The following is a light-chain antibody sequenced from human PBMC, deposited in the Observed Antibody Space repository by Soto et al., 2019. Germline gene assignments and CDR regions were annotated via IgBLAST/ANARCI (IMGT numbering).Light chain of an antibody. CDR3: QQYNGYRWT. Sequence: DIQMTQSPSTLSASVGDRVTITCRASQSISNWLAWYQQKPGKAPKILIYKTSSLESGVPSRFSGSGSGTEFTLTSSSLQPDDFATYYCQQYNGYRWTFGQGTKVEIK. CDR1: QSISNW. J-gene: IGKJ1*01. CDR2: KTS. V-gene: IGKV1-5*03.